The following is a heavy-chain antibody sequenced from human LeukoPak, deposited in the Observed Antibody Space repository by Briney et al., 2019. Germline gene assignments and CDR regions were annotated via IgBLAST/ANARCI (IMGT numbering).Heavy chain of an antibody. Sequence: GGSLRLSCAASGFTFSSYSMAWVRQAPGKGLEWVSIISGSGDSTYFADSVKGRFTISRDNSKNTLFLQMNSLRAENTAVYYWSRAGMVRGVDYFDYWGQGTLVTVSP. CDR2: ISGSGDST. D-gene: IGHD3-10*01. CDR3: SRAGMVRGVDYFDY. V-gene: IGHV3-23*01. CDR1: GFTFSSYS. J-gene: IGHJ4*02.